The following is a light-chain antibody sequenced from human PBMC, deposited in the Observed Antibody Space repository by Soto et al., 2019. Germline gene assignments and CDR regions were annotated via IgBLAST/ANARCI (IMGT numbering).Light chain of an antibody. J-gene: IGKJ1*01. CDR1: QSVSSN. Sequence: EIVMTQSPATLSVSPGERATLSCRASQSVSSNLAWYQQKPGQAPRLLIYDASTRATGIPASFSGMESGTEFTSTISSLQAEDFAVYYCQQYNNWWTFGQGTKVNIK. CDR2: DAS. V-gene: IGKV3D-15*01. CDR3: QQYNNWWT.